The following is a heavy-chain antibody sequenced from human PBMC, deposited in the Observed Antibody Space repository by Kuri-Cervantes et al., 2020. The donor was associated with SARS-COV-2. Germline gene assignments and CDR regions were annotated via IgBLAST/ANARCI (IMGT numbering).Heavy chain of an antibody. CDR2: IWPGDSNI. J-gene: IGHJ3*02. CDR3: ARHGAVRTQFDPFDN. D-gene: IGHD6-6*01. Sequence: GESLKISCKGSGYSFTKHWIGWVRQMPGKGPEWMGIIWPGDSNIRDTPFFQDQVTISVDTSISTANLQWSSLKAPDTAMYYCARHGAVRTQFDPFDNWGQGTMVTVSS. CDR1: GYSFTKHW. V-gene: IGHV5-51*01.